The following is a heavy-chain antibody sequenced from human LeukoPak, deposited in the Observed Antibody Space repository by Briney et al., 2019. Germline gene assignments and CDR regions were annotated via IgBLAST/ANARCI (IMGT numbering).Heavy chain of an antibody. CDR1: GGSISSGGYS. CDR3: ARGIDDYSNSRLRFFDL. CDR2: IYHSGST. J-gene: IGHJ4*02. Sequence: SSETLSLTCAVSGGSISSGGYSWSWIRQPPGKGLEWIGSIYHSGSTYNNPSLKSRVTISVDRSKNQFSLRLSSVTAADTAVYYCARGIDDYSNSRLRFFDLWGQGTLVTVSS. D-gene: IGHD4-11*01. V-gene: IGHV4-30-2*01.